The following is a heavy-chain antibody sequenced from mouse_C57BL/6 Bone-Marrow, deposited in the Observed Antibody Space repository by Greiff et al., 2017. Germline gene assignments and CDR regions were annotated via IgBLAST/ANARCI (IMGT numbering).Heavy chain of an antibody. J-gene: IGHJ3*01. CDR1: GYSFTDYN. CDR2: INPNYGTT. CDR3: AKLGRFAY. Sequence: FQLQKSLPYLVKPGASVKISCKASGYSFTDYNMNWVKQSNGKSLEWIGVINPNYGTTSYNQKFKGKATLTVDQSSSTAYMQLNSLTSEDSAVYYCAKLGRFAYWGQGTLVTVSA. D-gene: IGHD4-1*01. V-gene: IGHV1-39*01.